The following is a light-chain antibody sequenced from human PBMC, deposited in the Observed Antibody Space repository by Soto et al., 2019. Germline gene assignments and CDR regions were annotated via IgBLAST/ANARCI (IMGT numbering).Light chain of an antibody. CDR2: EVS. CDR1: SSDVGGYNY. CDR3: NSYTSKSTGV. Sequence: QSALSQPASVSGSPGQSITISCTGTSSDVGGYNYVSWYQQHPDKAPKLIIYEVSNRPSGVCNRFSGSKSGNTASLTISGLQAEDEADYYCNSYTSKSTGVFGTGTKVTVL. V-gene: IGLV2-14*01. J-gene: IGLJ1*01.